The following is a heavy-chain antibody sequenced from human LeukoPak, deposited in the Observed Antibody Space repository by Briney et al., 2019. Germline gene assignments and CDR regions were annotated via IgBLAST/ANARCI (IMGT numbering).Heavy chain of an antibody. V-gene: IGHV6-1*01. CDR3: AGAYRSSWNKLGFDS. J-gene: IGHJ4*02. D-gene: IGHD6-13*01. CDR1: GDSVSSNSAA. CDR2: TYYRSKWYN. Sequence: SQTLSLTCAISGDSVSSNSAAWNWIRQSPSRGLEWLGRTYYRSKWYNDYAASVKSRISINPDTSKNQFSLQLNSVTPEDTAVYYCAGAYRSSWNKLGFDSWGQGTLVTVSS.